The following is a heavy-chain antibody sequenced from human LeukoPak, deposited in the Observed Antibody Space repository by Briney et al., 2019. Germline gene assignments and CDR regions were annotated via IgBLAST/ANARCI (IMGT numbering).Heavy chain of an antibody. CDR3: ARGLLEVRARPVDYYYYYYMDV. CDR1: GYTFTGYY. J-gene: IGHJ6*03. D-gene: IGHD6-6*01. Sequence: GASVKVSCKASGYTFTGYYMHWVRQAPGQGLEWMGWINPNSGGTNYAQKFQGRVTMTRDTSISTAYMELSSLRSEDTAVYYCARGLLEVRARPVDYYYYYYMDVWGKGTTVTVSS. CDR2: INPNSGGT. V-gene: IGHV1-2*02.